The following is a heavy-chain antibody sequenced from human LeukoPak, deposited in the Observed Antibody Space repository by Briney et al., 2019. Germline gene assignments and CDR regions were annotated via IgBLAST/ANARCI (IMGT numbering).Heavy chain of an antibody. CDR1: GGSISSSSYY. CDR2: IYYSGSP. D-gene: IGHD3-22*01. Sequence: PSETLSLTCTVSGGSISSSSYYWGWIRQPPGKGLEWIGSIYYSGSPYYNPSLNSRVTISVDTSKNQFSLKLSSATAADTAVYYCARGYYDSSGFDAFDIWGQGTMVTVSS. CDR3: ARGYYDSSGFDAFDI. J-gene: IGHJ3*02. V-gene: IGHV4-39*01.